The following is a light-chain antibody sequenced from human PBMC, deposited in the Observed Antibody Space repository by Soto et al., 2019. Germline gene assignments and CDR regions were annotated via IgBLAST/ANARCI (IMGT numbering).Light chain of an antibody. CDR2: EVS. CDR3: SSYTTTSTWV. Sequence: QSALTQPASVSGSPGRSITISCTGTSSDIGGYTYVSWYQQHPGKVPKLMIYEVSNRPSGVSTRFSGSKSGNTASLTISGLQAEDEADYYCSSYTTTSTWVFGGGTKVTVL. J-gene: IGLJ3*02. CDR1: SSDIGGYTY. V-gene: IGLV2-14*01.